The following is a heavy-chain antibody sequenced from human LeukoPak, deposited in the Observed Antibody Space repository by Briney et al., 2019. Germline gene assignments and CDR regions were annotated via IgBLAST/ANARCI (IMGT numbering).Heavy chain of an antibody. Sequence: GGSLRLSCAASGFTFSSYSMNWVRQAPGKGLEWVSSISSSSSYIYYADSVKGRFTISRDNAKNSLYLQMNSLKTEDTAVYYCTARIVGAYYFDYWGQGTLVTVSS. V-gene: IGHV3-21*03. CDR2: ISSSSSYI. CDR1: GFTFSSYS. D-gene: IGHD1-26*01. CDR3: TARIVGAYYFDY. J-gene: IGHJ4*02.